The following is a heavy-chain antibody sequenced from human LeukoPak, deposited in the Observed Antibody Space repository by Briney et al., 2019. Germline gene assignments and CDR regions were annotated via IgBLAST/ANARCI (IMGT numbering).Heavy chain of an antibody. J-gene: IGHJ4*02. CDR2: IRYDGNNK. D-gene: IGHD3-22*01. CDR3: AKDYEVVTPGFDY. CDR1: GFTFSNYG. V-gene: IGHV3-30*02. Sequence: GGSLRLSCAASGFTFSNYGMHWVRQAPGKGLEWVAFIRYDGNNKYYADSVKGRFTISRDNSKNTLYLQMNSLRAEDTAVYYCAKDYEVVTPGFDYWGQGTLVTVSS.